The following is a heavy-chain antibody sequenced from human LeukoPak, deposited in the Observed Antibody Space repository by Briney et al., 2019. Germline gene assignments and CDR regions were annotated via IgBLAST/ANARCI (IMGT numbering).Heavy chain of an antibody. J-gene: IGHJ4*02. CDR1: GYTFTSYD. D-gene: IGHD3/OR15-3a*01. V-gene: IGHV1-69*13. CDR2: IIPIFGTA. CDR3: ARGGTGEDY. Sequence: GASVKVSCKASGYTFTSYDINWVRQATGQGLEWMGGIIPIFGTANYARKFQGRVTITADESTSTAYMELSSLRSEDTAVYYCARGGTGEDYWGQGTLVTVSS.